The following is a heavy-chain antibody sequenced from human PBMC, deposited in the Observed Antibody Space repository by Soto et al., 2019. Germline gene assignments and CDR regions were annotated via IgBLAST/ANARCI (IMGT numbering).Heavy chain of an antibody. CDR3: TTQANGDPSHYYDSSGYYYVFAFDI. CDR2: IKSKTDGGTT. J-gene: IGHJ3*02. CDR1: GFTFSNAW. Sequence: LSLTCAASGFTFSNAWMNWVRQAPGKGLEWVGRIKSKTDGGTTDYAAPVKGRFTISRDDSKNTLYLQMNSLKTEDTAVYYCTTQANGDPSHYYDSSGYYYVFAFDIWGQGTMVTVSS. V-gene: IGHV3-15*07. D-gene: IGHD3-22*01.